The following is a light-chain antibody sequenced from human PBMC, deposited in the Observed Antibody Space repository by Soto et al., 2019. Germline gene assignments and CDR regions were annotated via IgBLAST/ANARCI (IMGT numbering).Light chain of an antibody. Sequence: IMMSQSPGTLSLSPWERATLSCMASQSVSNNYLAWYQQKPGQAPRLLIYGASNRATGIPDRFSGSGSGTDFTLTISRLQPEDFATYYCQRSYGSPPWTFGQGTKVDNK. J-gene: IGKJ1*01. CDR1: QSVSNNY. V-gene: IGKV3-20*01. CDR2: GAS. CDR3: QRSYGSPPWT.